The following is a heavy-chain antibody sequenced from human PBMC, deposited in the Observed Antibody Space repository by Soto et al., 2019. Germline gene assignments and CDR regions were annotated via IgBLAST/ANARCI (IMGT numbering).Heavy chain of an antibody. CDR2: IKEDGSEK. D-gene: IGHD1-26*01. CDR3: ARLRKGGYCDY. V-gene: IGHV3-7*03. CDR1: EFTFSNFW. J-gene: IGHJ4*02. Sequence: EVQLVESGGGLVQPGGSLRLSCAASEFTFSNFWMSWVRQAPGKGLESVANIKEDGSEKYYVDSVKGRFTISRDSAKKSLYLQMDSLRAEDTAVYYCARLRKGGYCDYWGQGALVTVST.